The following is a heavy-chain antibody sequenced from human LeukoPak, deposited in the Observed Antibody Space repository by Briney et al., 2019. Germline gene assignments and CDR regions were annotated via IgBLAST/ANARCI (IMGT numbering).Heavy chain of an antibody. J-gene: IGHJ6*03. V-gene: IGHV4-39*01. D-gene: IGHD6-13*01. CDR2: IYYSGST. Sequence: SGTLSLTCTVSGGSISSSSYYWGWIRQPPGKGLEWLGSIYYSGSTIYNPYPESRVSISVDTPKNQFSLQLSSVTAADTAVYYCARQIAAAGTLCYNYHYIDVWGKGTTVTVSS. CDR1: GGSISSSSYY. CDR3: ARQIAAAGTLCYNYHYIDV.